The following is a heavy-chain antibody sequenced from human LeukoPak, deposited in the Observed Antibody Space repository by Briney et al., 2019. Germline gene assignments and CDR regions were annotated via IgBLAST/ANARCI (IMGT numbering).Heavy chain of an antibody. J-gene: IGHJ4*02. D-gene: IGHD3-22*01. CDR3: ARALTYYYDSSGYYIY. CDR1: GFTFSDSY. Sequence: GGSLRLSCAASGFTFSDSYMSWIRQAPGKGLEWVSYINSSGSTIYYADSVKGRFTISRDNAKNSLYLQMNSLRAEDTAVYYCARALTYYYDSSGYYIYWGQGTLVTVSS. CDR2: INSSGSTI. V-gene: IGHV3-11*01.